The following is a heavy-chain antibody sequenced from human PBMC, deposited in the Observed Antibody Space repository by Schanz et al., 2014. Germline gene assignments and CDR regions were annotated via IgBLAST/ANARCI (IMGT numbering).Heavy chain of an antibody. D-gene: IGHD5-12*01. CDR3: ARKVVATIGGYYDN. Sequence: QVQLVQSGAEVKKPGSSVKVSCKASGGTFSSSTLTWVRQAPGQGLEWMGRIIPILGITNVAQTFQDRVTIAADKSTSTAYMELSSLRSEDTAVYYCARKVVATIGGYYDNWGQGTLVIVSS. J-gene: IGHJ4*02. CDR1: GGTFSSST. CDR2: IIPILGIT. V-gene: IGHV1-69*09.